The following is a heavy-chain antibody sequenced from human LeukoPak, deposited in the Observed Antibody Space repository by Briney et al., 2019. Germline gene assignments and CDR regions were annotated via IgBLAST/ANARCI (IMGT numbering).Heavy chain of an antibody. CDR2: IIPIFGTA. Sequence: SVKVSCKASGGTFSSYAISWVRQAPGQGLEWMEGIIPIFGTANYAQKFQGRVTITTDESTSTAYMELSSLRSEDTAVYYCARSARYYYGSGSYYPPLYYFDYRGQGTLVTVSS. D-gene: IGHD3-10*01. J-gene: IGHJ4*02. CDR1: GGTFSSYA. V-gene: IGHV1-69*05. CDR3: ARSARYYYGSGSYYPPLYYFDY.